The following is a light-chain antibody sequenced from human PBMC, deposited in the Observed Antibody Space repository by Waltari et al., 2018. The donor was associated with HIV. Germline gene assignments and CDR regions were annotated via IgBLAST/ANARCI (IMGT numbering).Light chain of an antibody. J-gene: IGKJ3*01. CDR2: FAS. V-gene: IGKV1-12*02. CDR3: QQASSFPYT. Sequence: IQMTQSPSSVSASVGDRVTLTCRASQDISDKLAWYQQTPGKAPKLLIYFASTLQGGVPSTFSGRGSGTEFTLTITTLQPEDFGTYYCQQASSFPYTFGPGTKVDMK. CDR1: QDISDK.